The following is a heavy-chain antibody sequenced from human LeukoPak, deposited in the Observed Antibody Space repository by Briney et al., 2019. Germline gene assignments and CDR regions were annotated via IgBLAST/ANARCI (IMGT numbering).Heavy chain of an antibody. CDR3: ARALWDIVVVPAAITAQQLVAYYFDY. Sequence: SETLFLTCTVSGGSISSGSYYWSWIRQPAGKGLEWIGRIYTSGSTNYNPSLKSRVTISVDTSKNQFSLKLSSVTAADTAVYYCARALWDIVVVPAAITAQQLVAYYFDYWGQGTLVTVSS. D-gene: IGHD2-2*02. J-gene: IGHJ4*02. CDR2: IYTSGST. CDR1: GGSISSGSYY. V-gene: IGHV4-61*02.